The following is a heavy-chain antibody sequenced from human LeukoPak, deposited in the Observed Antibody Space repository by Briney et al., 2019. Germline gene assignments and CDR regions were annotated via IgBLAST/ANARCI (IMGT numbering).Heavy chain of an antibody. CDR1: GYTFTGYY. CDR3: ARGYSSGWYLDY. CDR2: INPNSGGA. Sequence: ASVKVSCKASGYTFTGYYMHWVRQAPGQGLEWMGWINPNSGGANYAQKFQGWVTMTRDTPISTASMELSRLRSDDTAVYYCARGYSSGWYLDYWGQGTLVTVSS. V-gene: IGHV1-2*04. J-gene: IGHJ4*02. D-gene: IGHD6-19*01.